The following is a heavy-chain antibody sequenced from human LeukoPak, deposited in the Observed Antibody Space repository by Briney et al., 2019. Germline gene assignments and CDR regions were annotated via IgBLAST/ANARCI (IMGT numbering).Heavy chain of an antibody. J-gene: IGHJ4*02. D-gene: IGHD3-3*01. CDR3: ARVTYDFWSGYYPYYFDY. V-gene: IGHV3-7*01. CDR1: GFTFSSYW. Sequence: GGSLRLSCAASGFTFSSYWMSWVRQAPGKGLEWMANIKQDGSEKYYVDSVKGRFTISRDNAKNSLYLQMNSLRAEDTAVYYCARVTYDFWSGYYPYYFDYWGQGTLVTVSS. CDR2: IKQDGSEK.